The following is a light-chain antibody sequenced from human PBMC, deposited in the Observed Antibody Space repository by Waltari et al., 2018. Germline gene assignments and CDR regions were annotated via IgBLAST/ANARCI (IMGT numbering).Light chain of an antibody. CDR1: QSVTSA. V-gene: IGKV3-20*01. J-gene: IGKJ1*01. Sequence: IVLTQSPATLSFSPGVSATVSCRTSQSVTSALAWYQQKPGQAPRLLIYGASNRATGIPDRFSGSGSGTDFSLTISSLEPEDFAVYYCQHYLRLPVTFGQGTKVEVK. CDR3: QHYLRLPVT. CDR2: GAS.